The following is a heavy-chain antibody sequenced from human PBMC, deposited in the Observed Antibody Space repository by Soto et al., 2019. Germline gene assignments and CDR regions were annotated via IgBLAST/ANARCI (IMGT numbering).Heavy chain of an antibody. J-gene: IGHJ4*02. Sequence: QVQLVESGGSVVQPGRSLRLSCEASGFTFTSYAMHWVRQAPGKGLEWVAVISYDGINEYYADSVKGRFTISRDNSKNTLFLQMSSLIVEDTAVYYCARDRLRLGELSLIGYFDYWGQGTLVTVSS. CDR1: GFTFTSYA. V-gene: IGHV3-30*15. CDR3: ARDRLRLGELSLIGYFDY. CDR2: ISYDGINE. D-gene: IGHD3-16*02.